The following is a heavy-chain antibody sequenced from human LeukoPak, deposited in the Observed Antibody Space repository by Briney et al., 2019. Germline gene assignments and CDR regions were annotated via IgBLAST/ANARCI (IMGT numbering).Heavy chain of an antibody. CDR3: ARDLGYCSGGSCYDD. CDR1: GYTFTGYY. Sequence: ASVKVSCKASGYTFTGYYMHWVRQAPGQGLEWMGWISAYNGNTNYAQKLQGRVTMTTDTSTSTAYMELRSLRSDDTAVYYCARDLGYCSGGSCYDDWGQGTLVTVSS. D-gene: IGHD2-15*01. V-gene: IGHV1-18*04. J-gene: IGHJ4*02. CDR2: ISAYNGNT.